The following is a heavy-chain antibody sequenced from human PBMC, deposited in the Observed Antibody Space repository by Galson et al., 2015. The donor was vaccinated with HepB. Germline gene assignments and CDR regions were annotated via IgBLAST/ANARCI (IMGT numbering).Heavy chain of an antibody. D-gene: IGHD3-3*01. CDR1: GFTFRSYG. V-gene: IGHV3-30*18. CDR2: ISYDGTNR. Sequence: SLRLSCAASGFTFRSYGIYWVRQAPGKGPEWVASISYDGTNRKYVDSVRGRVTISRDNPKNTAYLEMNSLRSEDTAVYYCAKSGLPLLEWLSSPADYWGQGTLVTVSS. CDR3: AKSGLPLLEWLSSPADY. J-gene: IGHJ4*02.